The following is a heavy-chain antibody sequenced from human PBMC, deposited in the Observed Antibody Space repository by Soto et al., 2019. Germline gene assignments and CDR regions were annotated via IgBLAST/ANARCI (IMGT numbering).Heavy chain of an antibody. D-gene: IGHD2-8*01. CDR3: ANVYCNNGVCPEFYYYYGMDV. V-gene: IGHV3-30*18. CDR2: ISYDGSNK. J-gene: IGHJ6*02. Sequence: QVQLVESGGGVVQPGRSLRLSCAASGFTFSSYGMHWVRQAPGKGLEWVAVISYDGSNKYYADSVKGRFTISRDNSKNTLYLQMNSLRAEDTAVYYCANVYCNNGVCPEFYYYYGMDVWGQGTTVTVSS. CDR1: GFTFSSYG.